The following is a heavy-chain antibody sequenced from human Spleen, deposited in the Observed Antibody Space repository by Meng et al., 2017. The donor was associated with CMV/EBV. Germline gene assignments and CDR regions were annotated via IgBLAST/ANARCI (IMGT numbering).Heavy chain of an antibody. V-gene: IGHV4-4*02. CDR1: EFTFSNYP. D-gene: IGHD2-21*01. Sequence: GSLRLSCAVSEFTFSNYPMSWVRQAPGKGLEWIGNIYYSGTTYCDPSLKSRVTISLDTSKSQYSLKLSSVTAADTAVYYCARGTGAISWGQGALVTVSS. CDR2: IYYSGTT. J-gene: IGHJ5*02. CDR3: ARGTGAIS.